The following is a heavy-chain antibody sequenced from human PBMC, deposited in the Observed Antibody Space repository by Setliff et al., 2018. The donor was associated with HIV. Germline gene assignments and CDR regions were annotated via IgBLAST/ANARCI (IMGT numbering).Heavy chain of an antibody. D-gene: IGHD4-17*01. CDR2: ISAYNGYT. V-gene: IGHV1-18*01. CDR1: GYTFSNYA. CDR3: ARDGSGDYQRLSFYHYMDV. Sequence: ASVKVSCKASGYTFSNYAITWVRQAPGQGLEWMGWISAYNGYTNYAQKLQGRVTMTTDTSTSTAYMELRSLRSDDTAVYYCARDGSGDYQRLSFYHYMDVWGKGTTVTVSS. J-gene: IGHJ6*03.